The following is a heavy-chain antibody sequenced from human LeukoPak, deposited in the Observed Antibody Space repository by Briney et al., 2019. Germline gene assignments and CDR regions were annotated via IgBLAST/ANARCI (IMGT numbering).Heavy chain of an antibody. D-gene: IGHD1-26*01. CDR3: ARHLGATAASYYMDV. CDR2: IYPGDSDT. Sequence: GESLKISCNGSGYSFTSYWIGWVRQMPGKGLEWMGIIYPGDSDTRYSPSFQGQVTISADKSISTAYLQWSSLKASDTAMYYCARHLGATAASYYMDVWGKGTTVTVSS. CDR1: GYSFTSYW. J-gene: IGHJ6*03. V-gene: IGHV5-51*01.